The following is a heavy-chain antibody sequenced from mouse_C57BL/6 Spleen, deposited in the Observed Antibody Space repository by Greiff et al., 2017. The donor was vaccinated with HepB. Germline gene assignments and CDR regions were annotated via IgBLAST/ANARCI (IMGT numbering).Heavy chain of an antibody. Sequence: EVKLMESGGGLVKPGGSLKLSCAASGFTFSSYAMSWVRQTPEKRLEWVATISDGGSYTYYPDNVKGRFTISRDNAKNNLYLQMSHLKSEDTAMYYCARDHGNYPRAMDYWGQGTSVTVSS. CDR3: ARDHGNYPRAMDY. CDR2: ISDGGSYT. D-gene: IGHD2-1*01. V-gene: IGHV5-4*01. CDR1: GFTFSSYA. J-gene: IGHJ4*01.